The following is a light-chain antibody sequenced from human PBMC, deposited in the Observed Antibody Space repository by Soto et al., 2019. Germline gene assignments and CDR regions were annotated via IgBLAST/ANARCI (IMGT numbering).Light chain of an antibody. J-gene: IGLJ1*01. CDR3: FSYAGSYTLRYV. CDR2: DVS. CDR1: SSDVGGYNY. Sequence: QSALTQPRSVSGSPGQSVTISCTGTSSDVGGYNYVSWYQQHPGKAPKLMIYDVSKRPSGVPDRFSGSKSGNTASLTISGLQAEDEADYYCFSYAGSYTLRYVFGTGTKLTVL. V-gene: IGLV2-11*01.